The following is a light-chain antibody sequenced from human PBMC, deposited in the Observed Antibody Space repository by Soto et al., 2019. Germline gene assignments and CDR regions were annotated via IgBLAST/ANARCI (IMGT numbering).Light chain of an antibody. Sequence: EIVMTQSPVTLSVSPGDRATLSCRASQRVNSNLAWYQQKPGQTPKLHIYVASTRATGIPARFSGSGSGTEFTLTISSLQSEDFAVYYCQQYNVWPLTFGGGTKVEFK. CDR3: QQYNVWPLT. CDR1: QRVNSN. CDR2: VAS. V-gene: IGKV3-15*01. J-gene: IGKJ4*01.